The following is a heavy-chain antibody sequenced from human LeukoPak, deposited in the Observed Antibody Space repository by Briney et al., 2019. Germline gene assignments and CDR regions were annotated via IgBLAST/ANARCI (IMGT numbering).Heavy chain of an antibody. D-gene: IGHD6-6*01. V-gene: IGHV3-21*01. J-gene: IGHJ5*02. Sequence: PGGSLRLSCAASGFTFSGYDMNWVRQAPGKGLEWVSSISGSSSYIYYADSMKGRFTISRDNGKNSLYLQMNSLRAEDTAVYFCARGSSNVAARNNWFDPWGQGTLVTVSS. CDR3: ARGSSNVAARNNWFDP. CDR2: ISGSSSYI. CDR1: GFTFSGYD.